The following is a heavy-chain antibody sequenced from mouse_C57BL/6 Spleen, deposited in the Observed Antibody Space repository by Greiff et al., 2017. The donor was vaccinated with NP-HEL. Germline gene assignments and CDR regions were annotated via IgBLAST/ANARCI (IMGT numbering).Heavy chain of an antibody. J-gene: IGHJ2*01. CDR2: IRSKSNNYAT. CDR1: GFSFNTYA. Sequence: EVQRVESGGGLVQPKGSLKLSCAASGFSFNTYAMNWVRQAPGKGLEWVARIRSKSNNYATYYADSVKDRFTISRDDSESMLYLQMNNLKTEDTAMYYCVRGYYVFDYWGQGTTLTVSS. CDR3: VRGYYVFDY. V-gene: IGHV10-1*01. D-gene: IGHD2-3*01.